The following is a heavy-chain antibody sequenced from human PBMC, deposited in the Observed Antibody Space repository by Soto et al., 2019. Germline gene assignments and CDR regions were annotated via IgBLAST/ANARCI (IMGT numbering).Heavy chain of an antibody. V-gene: IGHV3-7*01. D-gene: IGHD2-15*01. Sequence: EVQLVESGGGLVQPGGYLRLSCAASGFTFSGYWMTWARQAPGKGLAWVAQIKDDGSEKFYVDSVKGRFTISRDNADNLLYLQMNSLRAEDTAVYFCARDGYCSGGRCYRRNDYWGQGTLVIVSS. CDR1: GFTFSGYW. CDR2: IKDDGSEK. CDR3: ARDGYCSGGRCYRRNDY. J-gene: IGHJ4*02.